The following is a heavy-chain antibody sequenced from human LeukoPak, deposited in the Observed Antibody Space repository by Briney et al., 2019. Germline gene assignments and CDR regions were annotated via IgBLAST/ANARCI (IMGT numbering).Heavy chain of an antibody. V-gene: IGHV3-30*18. CDR3: ANEFYR. CDR2: ISYDGSNK. D-gene: IGHD3-3*01. CDR1: GFTFSSYG. J-gene: IGHJ5*02. Sequence: PGRPLRLSCAASGFTFSSYGMHWVRQAPGKGLEWVAVISYDGSNKYYADSVKGRFTISRDNSKNTLYLQMNSLRAEDTAVYYCANEFYRWGQGTLVTVSS.